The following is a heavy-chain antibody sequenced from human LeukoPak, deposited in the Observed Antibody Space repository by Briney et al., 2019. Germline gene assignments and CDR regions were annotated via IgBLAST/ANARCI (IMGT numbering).Heavy chain of an antibody. V-gene: IGHV1-46*01. D-gene: IGHD6-13*01. Sequence: ASVKVSCKASWYTFTSYYMHWMRQAPGQGLEWMGIINPSGGSTSYAQKFQGRVTMTRDTSTSTVYMELSSLRSEDTAVYYCARVTAAGRDYWGQGTLVTVSS. J-gene: IGHJ4*02. CDR2: INPSGGST. CDR3: ARVTAAGRDY. CDR1: WYTFTSYY.